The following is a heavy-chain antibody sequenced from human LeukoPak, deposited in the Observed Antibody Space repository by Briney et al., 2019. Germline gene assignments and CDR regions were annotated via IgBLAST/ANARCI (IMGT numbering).Heavy chain of an antibody. Sequence: PGGSLRLSCAASGFTFSSNAMSWVRQAPGKGLEWVSTIGGSGDKTFYADSVKGRFTISRDNSKNTLHLQMSSLRGEDTALYYCARRGDASSGWGDHDYWGQGALATVSS. CDR1: GFTFSSNA. J-gene: IGHJ4*02. CDR3: ARRGDASSGWGDHDY. D-gene: IGHD6-19*01. CDR2: IGGSGDKT. V-gene: IGHV3-23*01.